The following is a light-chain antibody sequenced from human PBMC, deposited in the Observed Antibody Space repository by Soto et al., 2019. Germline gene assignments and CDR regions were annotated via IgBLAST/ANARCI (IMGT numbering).Light chain of an antibody. Sequence: QSALTQPASVSGSPGQSITISCTGTSSDVGGYDYVSWYQHHPGKAPKVMIYEVSNRPSGVSNRFSGSKSGNTASLTISGLQAEDEADYYCTSYTSTTTRAFGTGTKVTVL. V-gene: IGLV2-14*01. CDR1: SSDVGGYDY. CDR2: EVS. J-gene: IGLJ1*01. CDR3: TSYTSTTTRA.